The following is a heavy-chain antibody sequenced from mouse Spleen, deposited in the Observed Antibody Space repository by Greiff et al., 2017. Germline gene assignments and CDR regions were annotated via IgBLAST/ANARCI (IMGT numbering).Heavy chain of an antibody. V-gene: IGHV1-69*01. D-gene: IGHD3-1*01. J-gene: IGHJ4*01. CDR3: ARRLGSYAMDY. Sequence: VQLQQPGAELVMPGASVKLSCKASGYTFTSYWMHWVKQRPGQGLEWIGEIDPSDSYTNYNQKFKGKATLTVDKSSSTAYMQLSSLTSEDSAVYYCARRLGSYAMDYLGQGTSVTVSS. CDR2: IDPSDSYT. CDR1: GYTFTSYW.